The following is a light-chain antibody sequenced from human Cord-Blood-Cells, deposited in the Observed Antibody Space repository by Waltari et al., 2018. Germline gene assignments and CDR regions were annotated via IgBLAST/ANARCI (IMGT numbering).Light chain of an antibody. V-gene: IGKV1-39*01. J-gene: IGKJ1*01. CDR3: QHSYSTPRT. CDR2: AAS. Sequence: DIQMTQFPSSLSASVGDRVTITCRASQSISSYLNWYQQKPGKAPKLLIYAASSLQSGLPSRFSGRGSGTDFNLTISSLQPEDFATYYCQHSYSTPRTFGQGTKVEIK. CDR1: QSISSY.